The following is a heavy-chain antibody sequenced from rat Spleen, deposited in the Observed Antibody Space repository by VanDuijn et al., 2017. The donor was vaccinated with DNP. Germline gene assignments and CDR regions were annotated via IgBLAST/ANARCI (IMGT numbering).Heavy chain of an antibody. CDR1: GFTFSDYN. D-gene: IGHD1-1*01. Sequence: EVQLVESGGGLVQPGNSLKLSCAASGFTFSDYNMAWVRQAPKKGLEWVATISYDVNNTYYRDSVQGRFTVTRDNAKSTLYLQMNSLRSEDTATYYCARLPITTVADYWGQGVMVTVSS. CDR3: ARLPITTVADY. J-gene: IGHJ2*01. CDR2: ISYDVNNT. V-gene: IGHV5-7*01.